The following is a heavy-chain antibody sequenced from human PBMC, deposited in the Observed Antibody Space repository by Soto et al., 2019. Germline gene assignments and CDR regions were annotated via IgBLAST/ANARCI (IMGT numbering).Heavy chain of an antibody. CDR2: SRNKAHSYTT. V-gene: IGHV3-72*01. CDR1: GFTFIDHY. J-gene: IGHJ4*02. Sequence: PGGSLRLSCGASGFTFIDHYVDWVRQAPGKGLEWVGRSRNKAHSYTTEYAASVKDRLTLSRDNSKNSLYLQMNSLRTEDTAVYYCVRVHSGTYTFDYWGQGTLVTVSS. D-gene: IGHD1-26*01. CDR3: VRVHSGTYTFDY.